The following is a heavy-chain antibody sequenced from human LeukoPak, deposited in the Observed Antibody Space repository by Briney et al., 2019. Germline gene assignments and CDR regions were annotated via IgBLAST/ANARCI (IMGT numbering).Heavy chain of an antibody. CDR2: ISAYNGNT. Sequence: ASVKVFCKASGYTFTSYGISWVRQAPGQGLEWMGWISAYNGNTNYAQKLQGRVTMTTDTSTSTAYMELRSLRSDDTAVYYCAREGIEYCSSTSCYPIFGYWGQGTLVTVSS. D-gene: IGHD2-2*01. CDR1: GYTFTSYG. CDR3: AREGIEYCSSTSCYPIFGY. J-gene: IGHJ4*02. V-gene: IGHV1-18*01.